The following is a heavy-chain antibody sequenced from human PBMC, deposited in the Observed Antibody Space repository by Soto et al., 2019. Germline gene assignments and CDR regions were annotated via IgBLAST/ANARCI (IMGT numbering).Heavy chain of an antibody. CDR3: ARETIAARSYYGMDV. CDR2: INPNSGGT. D-gene: IGHD6-6*01. CDR1: GYTLTGYY. V-gene: IGHV1-2*04. J-gene: IGHJ6*02. Sequence: ASVKVSCKASGYTLTGYYMHWVRQAPGQGLEWMGWINPNSGGTNYAQKFQGWVTMTRDTSISTAYMELSRLRSDDTAVYYCARETIAARSYYGMDVWGQGTTVTVSS.